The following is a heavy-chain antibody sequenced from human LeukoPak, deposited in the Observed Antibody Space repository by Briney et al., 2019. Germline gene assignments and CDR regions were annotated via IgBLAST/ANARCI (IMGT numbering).Heavy chain of an antibody. D-gene: IGHD5-18*01. V-gene: IGHV3-7*01. Sequence: GGSLRPACAASGFTFSSYWMSWVRQAPGKGLEWVANIKQDGSEKYYVDSVKGRFTISRDNAKNSLYLQMNSLRAEDTAVYYCARDGDTAMFASFGYWGQGTPVTVSS. CDR3: ARDGDTAMFASFGY. J-gene: IGHJ4*02. CDR2: IKQDGSEK. CDR1: GFTFSSYW.